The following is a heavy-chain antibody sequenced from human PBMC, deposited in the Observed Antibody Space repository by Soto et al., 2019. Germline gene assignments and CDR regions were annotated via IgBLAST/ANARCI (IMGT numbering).Heavy chain of an antibody. Sequence: PGGSLRLSCAASGFTFSSYGMSWVRQAPGKGLEWVSDISGSGGSTSYADSVKGRFTISRDNAKNSLYLQMNSLRAEDTAVYFCARGGGYSYDLADYWGQGTLVTVSS. CDR3: ARGGGYSYDLADY. CDR1: GFTFSSYG. D-gene: IGHD5-18*01. J-gene: IGHJ4*02. CDR2: ISGSGGST. V-gene: IGHV3-23*01.